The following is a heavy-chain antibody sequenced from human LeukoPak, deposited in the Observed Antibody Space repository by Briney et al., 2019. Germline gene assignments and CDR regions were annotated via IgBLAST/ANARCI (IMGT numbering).Heavy chain of an antibody. V-gene: IGHV1-46*03. Sequence: GASVKVSCKASGYTFTSYGISWVRQAPGHALEWMGVISPSGGSTNYAQKFQGRVTMTRDTSTSTVYMELSRLRSEDTAVYYCARFQDDYGDFRFDYWGQGALVTVSS. J-gene: IGHJ4*02. CDR3: ARFQDDYGDFRFDY. CDR2: ISPSGGST. D-gene: IGHD4-17*01. CDR1: GYTFTSYG.